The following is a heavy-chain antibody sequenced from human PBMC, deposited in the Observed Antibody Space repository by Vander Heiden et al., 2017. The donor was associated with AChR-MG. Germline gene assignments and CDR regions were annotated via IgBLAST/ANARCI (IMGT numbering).Heavy chain of an antibody. Sequence: EVQLVESGGGLVQPGGSLRLSCAASGFTFSSYWMHWVRQAPGKGLVWVSRLNSDGSSTSYADSVKGRFTISRDNVKNTLYLQMNSLRAEDTAIYFCARGNYYGMDVWGQGTTVTVSS. CDR1: GFTFSSYW. J-gene: IGHJ6*02. CDR3: ARGNYYGMDV. CDR2: LNSDGSST. V-gene: IGHV3-74*01.